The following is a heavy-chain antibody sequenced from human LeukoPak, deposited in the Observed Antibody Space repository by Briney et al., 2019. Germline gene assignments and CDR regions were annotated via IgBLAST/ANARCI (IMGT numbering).Heavy chain of an antibody. CDR2: ISYDGSNK. V-gene: IGHV3-30-3*01. Sequence: PGGSLRLSCAASGFTFSSYAMHWVRQAPGKGLEWVAVISYDGSNKYYADSVKGRFTISRDNSKNTLYLQMNSLRAEDTAVYYCARGATPSAEYYFDYWGQGTLVTVSS. J-gene: IGHJ4*02. CDR3: ARGATPSAEYYFDY. CDR1: GFTFSSYA. D-gene: IGHD1-26*01.